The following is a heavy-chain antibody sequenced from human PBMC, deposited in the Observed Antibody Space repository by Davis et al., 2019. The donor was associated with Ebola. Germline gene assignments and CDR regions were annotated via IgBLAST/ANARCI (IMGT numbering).Heavy chain of an antibody. Sequence: AASVKVSCKASGFTLTNYAIHWVRQAPGQRLEWMGWVHGGNGNTKYSQRFQGRVTITTDTSASTAYLDLSSLRSDDTAVFYRARATFGYNSGWYADYWGPGSLVTVSS. V-gene: IGHV1-3*01. CDR3: ARATFGYNSGWYADY. J-gene: IGHJ4*02. CDR2: VHGGNGNT. CDR1: GFTLTNYA. D-gene: IGHD6-19*01.